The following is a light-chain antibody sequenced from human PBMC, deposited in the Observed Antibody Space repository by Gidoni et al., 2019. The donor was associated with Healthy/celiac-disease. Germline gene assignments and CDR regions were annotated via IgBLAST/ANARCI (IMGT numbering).Light chain of an antibody. CDR1: SSDVGGYNY. V-gene: IGLV2-11*01. J-gene: IGLJ1*01. CDR2: DVS. Sequence: QSALTQPRSVSGSPGQSVTISCTGPSSDVGGYNYVSWYQQHPGKAPKLMIYDVSKRPSGVPDRFSGSKSGNTASLTISGLQAEDEADYYCCSYAGSYTLGVYVFGTGTKVTVL. CDR3: CSYAGSYTLGVYV.